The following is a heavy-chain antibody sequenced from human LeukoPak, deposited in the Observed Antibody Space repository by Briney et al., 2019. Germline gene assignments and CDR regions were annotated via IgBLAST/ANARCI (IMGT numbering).Heavy chain of an antibody. D-gene: IGHD1-20*01. CDR3: ARGHSHDNWFFDF. V-gene: IGHV3-30*03. CDR1: GFPFSTHG. J-gene: IGHJ4*02. Sequence: PGGSLRLSCAASGFPFSTHGMHWGRQTLGKGLEWVAVVGDDGTVQRYADSVKCRFTVSRDNSKNTVYLQMNSLGAEDTAVYYCARGHSHDNWFFDFWGQGTLVAASS. CDR2: VGDDGTVQ.